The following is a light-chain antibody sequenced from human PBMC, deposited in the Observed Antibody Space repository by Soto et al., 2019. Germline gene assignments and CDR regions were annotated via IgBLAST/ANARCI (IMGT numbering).Light chain of an antibody. CDR1: QTISTW. CDR3: QQSYSTLSVT. Sequence: DIQVTQSPPTLSASVGDRVTITCRASQTISTWMAWYQQKPGKAPKLLVYDASTLQSGVASRFTGSGSGTDFTLTISSLQPEDFATYYCQQSYSTLSVTCGQGTRLEI. CDR2: DAS. V-gene: IGKV1-39*01. J-gene: IGKJ5*01.